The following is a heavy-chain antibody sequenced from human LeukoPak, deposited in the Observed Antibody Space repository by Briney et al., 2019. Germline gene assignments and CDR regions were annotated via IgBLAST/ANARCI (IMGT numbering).Heavy chain of an antibody. J-gene: IGHJ4*02. D-gene: IGHD4-17*01. Sequence: GGSLRLSCAASGFTFSSYAMGWVRQAPGKGLEWVSAISGSGGSTYYADSVKGRFTISRDNSRNTLYLQMNSLRAEDTAVYYCAKVDHDYGDYLGYWGQGTLVTVSS. CDR2: ISGSGGST. V-gene: IGHV3-23*01. CDR3: AKVDHDYGDYLGY. CDR1: GFTFSSYA.